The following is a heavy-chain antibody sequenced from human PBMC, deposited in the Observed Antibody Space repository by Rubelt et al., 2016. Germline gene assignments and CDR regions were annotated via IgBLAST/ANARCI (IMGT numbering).Heavy chain of an antibody. CDR2: INHSGST. CDR1: GGSFSGYY. CDR3: ASKASPY. J-gene: IGHJ4*02. V-gene: IGHV4-34*01. Sequence: QVQLQQWGAGLLKPSETLSLTCAVYGGSFSGYYWSWIRQPPGKGLEWIGEINHSGSTNYNPSLKSRVAISVDTSKNQFARKLSSVTAADTAVYYCASKASPYWGQGTLVTVSS. D-gene: IGHD2-2*01.